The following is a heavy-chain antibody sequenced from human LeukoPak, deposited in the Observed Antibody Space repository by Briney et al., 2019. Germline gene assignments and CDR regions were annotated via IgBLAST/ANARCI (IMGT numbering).Heavy chain of an antibody. D-gene: IGHD5-12*01. CDR1: GFSFSDHW. CDR3: ARNRGWLQFDY. J-gene: IGHJ4*02. V-gene: IGHV3-7*03. CDR2: IKGDGSQK. Sequence: GGSLRLSCAASGFSFSDHWLDWVRQAPGKGLEWVAHIKGDGSQKYYVDSVKGRFTISGDNAKTSQYLQMDSLRAEDTAVYYCARNRGWLQFDYWGQGTLVTVSS.